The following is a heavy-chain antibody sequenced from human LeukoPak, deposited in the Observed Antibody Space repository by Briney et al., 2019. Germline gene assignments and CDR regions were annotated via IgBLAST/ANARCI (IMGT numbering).Heavy chain of an antibody. CDR1: GGSITSISHH. J-gene: IGHJ4*02. D-gene: IGHD4-17*01. CDR3: ARGPSDYGDFTFDY. Sequence: SETLSLTCTVSGGSITSISHHWGWIRQPPGKGLEWIGSTYYSTSTNYNPSLKSRVTISVDTSKNQFSLKLSSVTAADTAVYYCARGPSDYGDFTFDYWGQGTLVTVSS. CDR2: TYYSTST. V-gene: IGHV4-39*07.